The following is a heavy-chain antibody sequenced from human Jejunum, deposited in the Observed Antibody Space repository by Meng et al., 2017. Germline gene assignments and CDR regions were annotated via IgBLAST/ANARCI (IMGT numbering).Heavy chain of an antibody. CDR1: GSIPSHPYY. V-gene: IGHV4-39*01. CDR2: AYYSGST. D-gene: IGHD2-2*01. J-gene: IGHJ4*02. Sequence: HLQASGPGRVKPSGTLSLPSTCLGGSIPSHPYYWAWIRHPPGKGLEWIGSAYYSGSTYYNPSLRSRVTISVDTSKKQFSLRLSSVTASDTALYYCARNCTNTRCSQRGFDTWGQGSLVTVSS. CDR3: ARNCTNTRCSQRGFDT.